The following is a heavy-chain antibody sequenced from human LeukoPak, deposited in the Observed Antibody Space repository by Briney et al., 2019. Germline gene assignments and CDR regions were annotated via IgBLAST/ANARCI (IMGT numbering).Heavy chain of an antibody. D-gene: IGHD2-15*01. CDR2: ILYNGSNK. V-gene: IGHV3-33*01. J-gene: IGHJ5*02. CDR1: GFTFSSSG. Sequence: GGSLRLSCAASGFTFSSSGMHWVRQAPGKGLEWVAVILYNGSNKYYADSVKGRFTISRDNSKDTLHLQMNSLRVEDTAVYYCARAGGHCSGGSCYRGYSWFDPWGQGTLVTVSS. CDR3: ARAGGHCSGGSCYRGYSWFDP.